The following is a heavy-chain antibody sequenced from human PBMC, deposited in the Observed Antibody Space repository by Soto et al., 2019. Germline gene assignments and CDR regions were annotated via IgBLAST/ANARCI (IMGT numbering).Heavy chain of an antibody. CDR2: ISAYNGNT. CDR1: GYTFTSYG. Sequence: ASVKVSCKASGYTFTSYGISWVRQAPGQGLEWMGWISAYNGNTNYAQKLQGRVTMTTDTSTSTAHMELRSLRSDDTAVYYCARVLGSSGYSDAFDIWGQGTMVTVSS. D-gene: IGHD3-22*01. CDR3: ARVLGSSGYSDAFDI. V-gene: IGHV1-18*01. J-gene: IGHJ3*02.